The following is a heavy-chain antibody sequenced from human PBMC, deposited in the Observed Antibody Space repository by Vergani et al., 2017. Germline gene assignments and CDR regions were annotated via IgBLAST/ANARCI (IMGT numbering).Heavy chain of an antibody. CDR2: IVVGSGNT. CDR3: AAWWQSRSAFDI. CDR1: GFTFTSSA. J-gene: IGHJ3*02. Sequence: QMQLVQSGPEVKKPGTSVKVSCKASGFTFTSSAMQLVRQARGQRLEWIGWIVVGSGNTNYAQKFQERVTITRDMSTSTAYMELSSLRSEDTAVYYCAAWWQSRSAFDIWGQGTMVTVSS. V-gene: IGHV1-58*02. D-gene: IGHD2-15*01.